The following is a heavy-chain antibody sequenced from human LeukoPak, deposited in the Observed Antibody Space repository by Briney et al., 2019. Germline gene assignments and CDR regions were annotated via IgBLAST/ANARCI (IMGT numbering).Heavy chain of an antibody. CDR2: INPNSGGT. D-gene: IGHD3-3*01. CDR1: GYTFTGYY. Sequence: ASVKVSCKASGYTFTGYYMHWLRQAPAQGLEWMGRINPNSGGTNYAQKFQGRVTMTRDTSISKAYMELSRLRSDDTAVYYCARGVGVTIFGVVIVENYYYFMDVWGKGTTVTVSS. CDR3: ARGVGVTIFGVVIVENYYYFMDV. J-gene: IGHJ6*03. V-gene: IGHV1-2*06.